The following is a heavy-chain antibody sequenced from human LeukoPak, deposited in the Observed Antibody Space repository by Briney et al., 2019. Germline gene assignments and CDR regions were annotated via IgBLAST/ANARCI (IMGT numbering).Heavy chain of an antibody. Sequence: SVKVSCKASGGTFSRYAISWERQAPGQGLEWMGRIIPIFGIANYAQKFQGRVTITADKSTSTAYMELSSLRSEDTAVYYCARDSDYDSSGYYFNWGQGTLVTVSS. J-gene: IGHJ4*02. CDR1: GGTFSRYA. D-gene: IGHD3-22*01. CDR2: IIPIFGIA. CDR3: ARDSDYDSSGYYFN. V-gene: IGHV1-69*04.